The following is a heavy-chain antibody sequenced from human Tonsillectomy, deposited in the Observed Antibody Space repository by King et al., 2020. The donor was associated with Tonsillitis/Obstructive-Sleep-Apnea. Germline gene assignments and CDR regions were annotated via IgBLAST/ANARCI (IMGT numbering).Heavy chain of an antibody. CDR1: GGTFSSYV. Sequence: QLVQSGAEVKKPGSSVKVSCKASGGTFSSYVINWVRQAPGQGLEWLGGIIPIFGTINYAQRFQGRGTFSAVDFTSTAYMELSSLRSEDTAVYYCASFTGTICGVVIPPNFDYWGQGTLGTVSA. CDR2: IIPIFGTI. J-gene: IGHJ4*02. V-gene: IGHV1-69*12. CDR3: ASFTGTICGVVIPPNFDY. D-gene: IGHD3-3*01.